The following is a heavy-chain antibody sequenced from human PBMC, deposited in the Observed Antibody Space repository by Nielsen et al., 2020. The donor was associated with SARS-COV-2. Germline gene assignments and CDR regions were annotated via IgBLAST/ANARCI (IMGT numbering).Heavy chain of an antibody. CDR2: IYRSDNS. CDR1: GFSVSRYF. CDR3: ASGSGDSLAFDI. Sequence: GGSLRLSCAASGFSVSRYFMSWVRQAPGKGLEWLSIIYRSDNSYYADSVKGRFTISRDNSKNTLYLQMNSLSGDGTAVYYCASGSGDSLAFDIWGQGTMVIVSS. V-gene: IGHV3-53*01. J-gene: IGHJ3*02. D-gene: IGHD1-26*01.